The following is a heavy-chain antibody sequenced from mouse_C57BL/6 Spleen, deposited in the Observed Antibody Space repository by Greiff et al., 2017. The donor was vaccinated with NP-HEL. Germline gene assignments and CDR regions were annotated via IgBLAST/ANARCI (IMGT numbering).Heavy chain of an antibody. CDR3: ARSPWGGSSPDYYAMDY. CDR1: GYTFTDYN. V-gene: IGHV1-22*01. CDR2: INPNNGGT. D-gene: IGHD1-1*01. J-gene: IGHJ4*01. Sequence: EVQLQQSGPELVKPGASVKMSCKASGYTFTDYNMHWVKQSHGKSLEWIGYINPNNGGTSYNQKFKGKATLTVNKSSSTAYMELRSLTSEDSAVYYCARSPWGGSSPDYYAMDYWGQRTSVTVSS.